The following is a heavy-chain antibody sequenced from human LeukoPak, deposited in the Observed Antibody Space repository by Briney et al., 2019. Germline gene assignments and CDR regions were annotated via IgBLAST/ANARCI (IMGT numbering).Heavy chain of an antibody. CDR2: IYYSGST. Sequence: SETLSLTCTVSGGSLSSSSYYWGWVRQPPGKGREWIGGIYYSGSTYNNPSLKSRVTISEDTSKNQFSLKLSSVTAADTAVYDCARDRFRVEGAFDIWGQGTMVTASS. CDR1: GGSLSSSSYY. V-gene: IGHV4-39*07. J-gene: IGHJ3*02. CDR3: ARDRFRVEGAFDI. D-gene: IGHD1-1*01.